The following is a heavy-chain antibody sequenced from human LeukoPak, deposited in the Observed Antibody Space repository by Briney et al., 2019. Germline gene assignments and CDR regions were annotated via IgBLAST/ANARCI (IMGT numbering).Heavy chain of an antibody. CDR2: IRSKAYGGTT. CDR1: GFTFGDYA. J-gene: IGHJ3*02. V-gene: IGHV3-49*04. CDR3: TRDLGIQGMWAFDI. D-gene: IGHD7-27*01. Sequence: GGSLRLSCTASGFTFGDYAMSWVRQAPGKGLEWVGFIRSKAYGGTTEYAASVKGRFTISRDDSKSIAYLQMNSLKTEDTAVYYCTRDLGIQGMWAFDIWGQGTMVTVSS.